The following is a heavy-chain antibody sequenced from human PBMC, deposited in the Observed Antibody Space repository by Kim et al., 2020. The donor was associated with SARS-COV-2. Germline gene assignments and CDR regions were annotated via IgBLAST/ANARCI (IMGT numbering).Heavy chain of an antibody. CDR2: T. CDR3: ARRATWYYFNY. V-gene: IGHV1-8*01. D-gene: IGHD1-26*01. J-gene: IGHJ4*02. Sequence: TGYAKRFQGKVTMNTNTSISTAYMKLSSLRCEDTAVYYCARRATWYYFNYWGQGTLVTVSS.